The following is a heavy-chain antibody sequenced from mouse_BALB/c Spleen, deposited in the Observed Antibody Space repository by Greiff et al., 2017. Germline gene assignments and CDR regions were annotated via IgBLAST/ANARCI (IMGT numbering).Heavy chain of an antibody. D-gene: IGHD2-14*01. CDR2: IYPSDSYT. Sequence: QVQLQQPGAELVRPGASVKLSCKASGYTFTSYWINWVKQRPGQGLEWIGNIYPSDSYTNYNQKFKDKATLTVDKSSSTAYMQLSSPTSEDSAVYYCTREDYRYDAMDYWGQGTSVTVSS. J-gene: IGHJ4*01. V-gene: IGHV1-69*02. CDR1: GYTFTSYW. CDR3: TREDYRYDAMDY.